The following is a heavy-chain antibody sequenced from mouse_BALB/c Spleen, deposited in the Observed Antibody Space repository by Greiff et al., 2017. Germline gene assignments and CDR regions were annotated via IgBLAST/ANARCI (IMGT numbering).Heavy chain of an antibody. CDR3: ARDGYDDAMDY. CDR1: GFTFSDYG. Sequence: DVQLVESGGGLVQPGGSRKLSCAASGFTFSDYGMAWVRQAPGKGPEWVAFISNLAYSIYYADTVTGRFTISRENAKNTLYLEMSSLRSEDTAMYYCARDGYDDAMDYWGQGTSVTVSS. V-gene: IGHV5-15*02. CDR2: ISNLAYSI. J-gene: IGHJ4*01. D-gene: IGHD2-2*01.